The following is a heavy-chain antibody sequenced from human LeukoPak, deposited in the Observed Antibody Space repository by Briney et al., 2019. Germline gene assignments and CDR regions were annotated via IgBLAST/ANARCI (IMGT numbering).Heavy chain of an antibody. J-gene: IGHJ4*02. CDR2: ISDSGGST. CDR1: RFTFSKFG. V-gene: IGHV3-23*01. D-gene: IGHD6-19*01. Sequence: GGTLRLSCAASRFTFSKFGMSWVRQAPGKGLEWVSAISDSGGSTYYADSVKGRFTISRDNSKNTLYLQMNSLRAEDTAVYYCARVYSQDEQQWLVPNALGFYDYWGQGTLVTVSS. CDR3: ARVYSQDEQQWLVPNALGFYDY.